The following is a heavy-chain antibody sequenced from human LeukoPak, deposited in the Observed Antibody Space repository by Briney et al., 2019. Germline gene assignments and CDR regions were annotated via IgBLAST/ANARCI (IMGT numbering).Heavy chain of an antibody. CDR1: GGTFSRNA. D-gene: IGHD4-17*01. V-gene: IGHV1-69*13. CDR3: ARDPPYGDYSFDY. J-gene: IGHJ4*02. CDR2: IIPMSGTV. Sequence: SVKVSCKASGGTFSRNAISWVRQAPGQGLEWMGGIIPMSGTVNYAQKFQGGVTITADESTSTAYMELSSLRSEDTAVFYCARDPPYGDYSFDYWGQGTLVTVSS.